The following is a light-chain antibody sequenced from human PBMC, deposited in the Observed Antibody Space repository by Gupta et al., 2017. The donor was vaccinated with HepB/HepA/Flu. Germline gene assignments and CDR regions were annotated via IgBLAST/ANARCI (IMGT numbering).Light chain of an antibody. V-gene: IGKV1-5*03. CDR3: QQDNSYPWT. CDR2: KAS. CDR1: QSISSW. Sequence: IQMTQSPSTLSASVGDRVTITCRASQSISSWLAWYQQKPGKAPKLLIYKASSLESGVPSRFSGSGSGTXFTLTIXSLQPDDFATYYCQQDNSYPWTFGXGTKVEIK. J-gene: IGKJ1*01.